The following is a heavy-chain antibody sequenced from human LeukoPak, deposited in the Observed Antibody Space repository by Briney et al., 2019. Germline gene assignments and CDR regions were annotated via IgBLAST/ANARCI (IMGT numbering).Heavy chain of an antibody. CDR3: AKGGFAWNGYPYYFDY. CDR2: ISGSGGST. CDR1: GFTFNSYA. D-gene: IGHD3-3*01. J-gene: IGHJ4*02. V-gene: IGHV3-23*01. Sequence: PGGSLRLSCAASGFTFNSYAMSWVRQAPGKGLEWVSAISGSGGSTYYADSVKGRFAISRDNSKSTLDLQMNSLRAEDTAVYYCAKGGFAWNGYPYYFDYWGQGTLVTVSS.